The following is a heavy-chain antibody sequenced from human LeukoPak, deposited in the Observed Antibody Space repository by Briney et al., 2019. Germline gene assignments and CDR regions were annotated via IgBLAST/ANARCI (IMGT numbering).Heavy chain of an antibody. CDR3: ARAHPQQSTQTFDY. CDR1: GGSISSGDYY. J-gene: IGHJ4*02. D-gene: IGHD6-13*01. V-gene: IGHV4-30-4*01. Sequence: PSETLSLTCIVSGGSISSGDYYWSWIRQPPGQGLEWIGYIYSSGSTYYNPSLKGRVPISVDTSKNQFSLKLSSVAAADTAVYFCARAHPQQSTQTFDYWGQRTLVTVSS. CDR2: IYSSGST.